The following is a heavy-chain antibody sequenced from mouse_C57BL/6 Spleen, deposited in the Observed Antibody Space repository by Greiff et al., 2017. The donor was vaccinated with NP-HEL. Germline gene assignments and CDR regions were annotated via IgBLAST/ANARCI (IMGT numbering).Heavy chain of an antibody. CDR2: IYPGDGDT. CDR3: ARGLLRLGYAMDY. CDR1: GYAFSSYW. J-gene: IGHJ4*01. V-gene: IGHV1-80*01. D-gene: IGHD1-1*01. Sequence: QVQLQQSGAELVKPGASVKISCKASGYAFSSYWMNWVKQRPGKGLEWIGQIYPGDGDTNYNQKFKGKATLTVDTSSSTAYMQLSSLTSEDSAVYYCARGLLRLGYAMDYWGQGTSVTVSS.